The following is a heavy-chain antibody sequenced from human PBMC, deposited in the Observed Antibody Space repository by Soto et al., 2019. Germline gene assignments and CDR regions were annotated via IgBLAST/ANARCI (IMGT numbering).Heavy chain of an antibody. Sequence: GGSLRVSSSAASFTVRSYAMHCVRQAPGKGLEWVAVISYDGSNKYYADSAKGRFTISRDNAKNSLYLQMNSLRAEDTAVYYCARARGVDSWGQGTLVTVSS. V-gene: IGHV3-30-3*01. CDR3: ARARGVDS. D-gene: IGHD3-16*01. J-gene: IGHJ5*01. CDR2: ISYDGSNK. CDR1: SFTVRSYA.